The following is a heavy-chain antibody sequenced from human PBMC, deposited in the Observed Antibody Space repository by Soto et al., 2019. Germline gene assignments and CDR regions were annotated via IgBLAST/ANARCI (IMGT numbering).Heavy chain of an antibody. J-gene: IGHJ4*02. V-gene: IGHV3-23*01. Sequence: LRLSFADSGFRFSSYSMSWVRQTPGKGLEWVAAITATGDRTYYADSVTGRFTISRDNSKKTHYLQMTSLRAEDTAMYYCATMNGYFEYWGQGTPVTVSS. CDR2: ITATGDRT. D-gene: IGHD3-22*01. CDR3: ATMNGYFEY. CDR1: GFRFSSYS.